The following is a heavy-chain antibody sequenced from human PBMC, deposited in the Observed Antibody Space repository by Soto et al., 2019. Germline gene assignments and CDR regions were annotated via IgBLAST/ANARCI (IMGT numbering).Heavy chain of an antibody. CDR2: LYSGGNP. CDR1: GFNVTTNY. V-gene: IGHV3-53*01. D-gene: IGHD6-19*01. Sequence: GGSLRLSCAASGFNVTTNYVIWVRQAPGKALEWVSALYSGGNPYYADSLRGRLSVSSDASKNTVDLQIDSLTTDDTAVYYCARGQFSSGWYRGKWFDPWGRGTLVTVSS. J-gene: IGHJ5*02. CDR3: ARGQFSSGWYRGKWFDP.